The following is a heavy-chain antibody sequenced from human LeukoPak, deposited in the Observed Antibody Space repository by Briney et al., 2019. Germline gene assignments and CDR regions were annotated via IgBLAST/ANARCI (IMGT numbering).Heavy chain of an antibody. V-gene: IGHV3-66*01. D-gene: IGHD3-22*01. CDR2: MHIGGQT. CDR3: ARGNYYDYAFDV. CDR1: GFTFSSYG. Sequence: GRSLRLSCAASGFTFSSYGMHWVRQAPGRGLEWVSVMHIGGQTFYANSVKDRFTLSRDESKNTLYLQMHSLRAEDTAVYYCARGNYYDYAFDVWGQGTMVTVSS. J-gene: IGHJ3*01.